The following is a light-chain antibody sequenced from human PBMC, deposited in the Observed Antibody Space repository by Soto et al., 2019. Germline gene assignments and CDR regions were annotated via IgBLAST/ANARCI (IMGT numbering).Light chain of an antibody. V-gene: IGLV2-8*01. CDR3: SSYAGSNKLL. Sequence: QSALTQPPSASGSPGQSVTISCTGTSSDIGGFDYVSWYQQHPGKAPKLIICEVTKRPSGVPDRFSGSKSGNTASLTVSGLQAEDEAVYYCSSYAGSNKLLFGGGTKLTVL. CDR2: EVT. J-gene: IGLJ2*01. CDR1: SSDIGGFDY.